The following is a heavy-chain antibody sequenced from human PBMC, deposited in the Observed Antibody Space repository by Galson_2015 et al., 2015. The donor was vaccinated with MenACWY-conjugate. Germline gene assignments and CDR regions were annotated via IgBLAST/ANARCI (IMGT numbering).Heavy chain of an antibody. J-gene: IGHJ3*02. CDR1: GFTFSSFG. D-gene: IGHD3-10*01. CDR3: AKEPFGSGPFDI. Sequence: SLRLSCAASGFTFSSFGMHWVRQAPGKRPEWVAVISDDGSKKFYADSLKGRFTISRDNSKNTLYLQVDSLRPEDMALYYCAKEPFGSGPFDIWGRGTMVTVSS. CDR2: ISDDGSKK. V-gene: IGHV3-30*18.